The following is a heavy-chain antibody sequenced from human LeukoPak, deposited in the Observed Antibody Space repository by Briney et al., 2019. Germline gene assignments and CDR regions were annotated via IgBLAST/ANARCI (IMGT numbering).Heavy chain of an antibody. Sequence: GASVKVSCKASGYTFTSYGISWVRQAPGQGLEWMGGIIPIFGTANYAQKFQGRVTITADESTSTAYMELSSLRSEDTAVYYCARVEGNYAAPFDYWGQGTLVTVSS. CDR3: ARVEGNYAAPFDY. D-gene: IGHD1-7*01. CDR2: IIPIFGTA. CDR1: GYTFTSYG. V-gene: IGHV1-69*13. J-gene: IGHJ4*02.